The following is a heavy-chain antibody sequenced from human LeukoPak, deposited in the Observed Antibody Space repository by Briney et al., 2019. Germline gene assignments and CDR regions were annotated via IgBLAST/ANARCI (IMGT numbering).Heavy chain of an antibody. CDR3: ARVTGGDY. D-gene: IGHD1-14*01. CDR2: IWHSGST. J-gene: IGHJ4*02. CDR1: GYSISSGYY. V-gene: IGHV4-38-2*01. Sequence: SETLSLTCAVSGYSISSGYYWGWVRQPPGKGLEWIGSIWHSGSTYYNPSLKSRVTISVDTSKNHFSLKLSSVTAADTAMYYCARVTGGDYWGQGTLVTVSS.